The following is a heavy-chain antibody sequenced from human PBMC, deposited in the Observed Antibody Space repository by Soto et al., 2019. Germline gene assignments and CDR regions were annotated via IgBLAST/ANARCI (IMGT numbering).Heavy chain of an antibody. D-gene: IGHD6-13*01. J-gene: IGHJ4*02. CDR3: ATSPRSWMSASPDY. Sequence: QVQLQESGPGLVKPSGTLSLTCAVSGGSMITTNWWNWVRQPPGKGLEWIGEIYHSGSTNYNPSLKSRFTISIDKSKRPFSLNLTSVTAADTAVYYCATSPRSWMSASPDYWGQGTLVTGSS. CDR1: GGSMITTNW. CDR2: IYHSGST. V-gene: IGHV4-4*02.